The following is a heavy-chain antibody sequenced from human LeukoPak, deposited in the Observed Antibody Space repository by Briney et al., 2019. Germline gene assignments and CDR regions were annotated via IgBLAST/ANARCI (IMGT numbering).Heavy chain of an antibody. V-gene: IGHV1-2*06. CDR1: GYTFTSYY. J-gene: IGHJ4*02. CDR2: INPNSGGT. Sequence: GASVKVSCKASGYTFTSYYMHWVRQAPGQGLEWMGRINPNSGGTNYAQKFQGRVTMTRDTSISTAYMELSRLRSDGTAVYYCARDLSRIAVAGTGSGYWGQGTLVTVPS. CDR3: ARDLSRIAVAGTGSGY. D-gene: IGHD6-19*01.